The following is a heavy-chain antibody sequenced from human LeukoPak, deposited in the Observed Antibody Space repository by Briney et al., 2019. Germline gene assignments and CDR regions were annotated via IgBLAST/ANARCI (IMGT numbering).Heavy chain of an antibody. CDR2: IYYGGST. J-gene: IGHJ4*02. CDR1: GDSISSDIYS. D-gene: IGHD1-26*01. CDR3: ARLYSGSYYERDY. V-gene: IGHV4-39*01. Sequence: PSETLSLTCTVSGDSISSDIYSWGWIRQPPGQGLEWIGTIYYGGSTYYNPSLKSRATISVDTSKNQFSLNLSSVTAADTAVYYCARLYSGSYYERDYWGQGTLVTVSS.